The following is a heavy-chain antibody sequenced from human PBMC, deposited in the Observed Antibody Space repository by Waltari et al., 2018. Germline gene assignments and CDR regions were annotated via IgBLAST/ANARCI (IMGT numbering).Heavy chain of an antibody. CDR2: INHSGRT. V-gene: IGHV4-38-2*01. CDR1: GYSISSGYY. D-gene: IGHD6-13*01. Sequence: QVQLQESGPGLVKPSETLSLTCAVSGYSISSGYYWSWIRQPPGKGLEWIGEINHSGRTNYNPSLKSRVTISVDTSKNQFSLKLSSVTAADTAVYYCARVGYSSSWPTLGGMDVWGQGTTVTVSS. CDR3: ARVGYSSSWPTLGGMDV. J-gene: IGHJ6*02.